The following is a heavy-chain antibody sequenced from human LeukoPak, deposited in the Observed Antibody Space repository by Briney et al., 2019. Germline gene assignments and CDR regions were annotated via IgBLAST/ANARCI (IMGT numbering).Heavy chain of an antibody. CDR1: GYTLTELY. J-gene: IGHJ4*02. CDR3: ARDLRGPHDY. V-gene: IGHV1-24*01. Sequence: GASVKVSCKVSGYTLTELYMHWVRQAPGKGLEWMGGFDPEDGETIYAQKFQGRVTMTEDTSTDTAYMELSSLRAEDTALYYCARDLRGPHDYWGQGVLVSVSS. D-gene: IGHD4-17*01. CDR2: FDPEDGET.